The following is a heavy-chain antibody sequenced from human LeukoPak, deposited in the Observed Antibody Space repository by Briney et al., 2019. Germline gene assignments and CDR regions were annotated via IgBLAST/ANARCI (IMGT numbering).Heavy chain of an antibody. CDR2: IKEDGSDK. D-gene: IGHD6-19*01. Sequence: GGSLRLSCAASGFTFSSYAMSWVRQAPGKGLEWVANIKEDGSDKYYADSVKGRFTISRDNAKNSLYLQMNSLRAEDTAVYYCARASAVAGTREYWGQGTLVTVSS. CDR1: GFTFSSYA. J-gene: IGHJ4*02. CDR3: ARASAVAGTREY. V-gene: IGHV3-7*01.